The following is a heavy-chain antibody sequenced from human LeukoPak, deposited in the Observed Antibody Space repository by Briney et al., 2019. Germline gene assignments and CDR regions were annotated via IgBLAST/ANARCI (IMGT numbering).Heavy chain of an antibody. CDR1: GYTFTSYD. CDR3: ARGLYFGSGTSIIHYYAMDV. CDR2: MNANSGNT. D-gene: IGHD3-10*01. V-gene: IGHV1-8*01. Sequence: ASVTVSCKASGYTFTSYDINWVRQASGQGLEWMGWMNANSGNTGYAQKFQGRVTITRNTSISTAYMELSSLRSEDTAVYYCARGLYFGSGTSIIHYYAMDVWGQGATVTVSS. J-gene: IGHJ6*02.